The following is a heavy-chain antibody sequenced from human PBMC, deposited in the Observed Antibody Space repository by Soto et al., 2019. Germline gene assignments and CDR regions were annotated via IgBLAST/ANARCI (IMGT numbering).Heavy chain of an antibody. CDR1: GFTFSSYW. CDR2: IKKDGSET. V-gene: IGHV3-7*01. CDR3: ARGAVWESDY. Sequence: EVQLVESGGGLVQPGGSLRLSCAASGFTFSSYWMSWVRQAPGMGLEWLAIIKKDGSETHYVDAVKGRFTISRDSAMNSLFLQMNSLRTDDTAVYYCARGAVWESDYWGQGTLVTVPS. D-gene: IGHD1-26*01. J-gene: IGHJ4*02.